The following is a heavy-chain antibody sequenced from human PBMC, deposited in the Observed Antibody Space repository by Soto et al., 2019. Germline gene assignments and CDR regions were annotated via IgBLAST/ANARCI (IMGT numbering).Heavy chain of an antibody. V-gene: IGHV3-23*01. CDR3: ARWSYLDY. Sequence: RLSCAASGFSFGSYALSWVRQAPVKGLEWVSTISGSDGKTFYADSVKGRFSISSDTSQSTLYLQMNSLRADDTAMYYCARWSYLDYWGQGTRVTVSS. CDR2: ISGSDGKT. CDR1: GFSFGSYA. J-gene: IGHJ4*02. D-gene: IGHD3-3*01.